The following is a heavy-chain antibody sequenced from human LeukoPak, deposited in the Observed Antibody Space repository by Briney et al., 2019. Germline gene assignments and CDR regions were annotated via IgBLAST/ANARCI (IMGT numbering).Heavy chain of an antibody. D-gene: IGHD6-13*01. J-gene: IGHJ4*02. CDR1: GFTFSNYN. Sequence: GGSLRLPCAASGFTFSNYNMNWVRQAPGKGLEWVSAISGSGGSTYYADSVKGRFTISRDNSKNTLYLQMNSLRAEDTAVYYCAKDVGIAAVGDLDYWGQGTLVTVSS. CDR3: AKDVGIAAVGDLDY. CDR2: ISGSGGST. V-gene: IGHV3-23*01.